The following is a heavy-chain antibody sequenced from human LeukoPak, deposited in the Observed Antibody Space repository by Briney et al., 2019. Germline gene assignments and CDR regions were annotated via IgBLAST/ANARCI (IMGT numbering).Heavy chain of an antibody. D-gene: IGHD2-8*01. V-gene: IGHV4-34*01. CDR2: SNHSGST. CDR3: ARGGSNIVLTGSNWFDP. Sequence: SETLSLTCAVYGGSFSGYYWSWIRQPPGKGLEWIGESNHSGSTNYNPSLKSRVTISVDTSKNQFSLKLSSVTAADTAVYYCARGGSNIVLTGSNWFDPWGQGTLVTVSS. CDR1: GGSFSGYY. J-gene: IGHJ5*02.